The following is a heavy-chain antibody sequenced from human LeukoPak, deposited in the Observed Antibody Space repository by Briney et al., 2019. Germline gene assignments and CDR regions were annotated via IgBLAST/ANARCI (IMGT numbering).Heavy chain of an antibody. Sequence: PSGGSLRLSCVASGFTFGKYWMSWVRQAPGKGLEWVSAISGSGGSTYYADSVKGRFTISRDNSKNTLYLQMNSLRAEDTAVYYCAKDRPYCSGGSCPFDYWGQGTLVTVSS. CDR3: AKDRPYCSGGSCPFDY. CDR2: ISGSGGST. J-gene: IGHJ4*02. D-gene: IGHD2-15*01. V-gene: IGHV3-23*01. CDR1: GFTFGKYW.